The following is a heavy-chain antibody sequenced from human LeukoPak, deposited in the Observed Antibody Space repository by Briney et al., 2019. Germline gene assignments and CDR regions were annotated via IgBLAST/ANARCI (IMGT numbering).Heavy chain of an antibody. CDR3: ARCDYYGSGTYYNVGHLYNRDV. CDR1: GYTFGSYA. D-gene: IGHD3-10*01. V-gene: IGHV1-3*01. CDR2: ISPGNGNT. Sequence: ASVKVSCKASGYTFGSYALYWVRKAPGQTLECMGWISPGNGNTEYSQKLQDRVTITRDTSANTAYMELSSLRSEDTAVYYCARCDYYGSGTYYNVGHLYNRDVWGKGTTVTVSS. J-gene: IGHJ6*04.